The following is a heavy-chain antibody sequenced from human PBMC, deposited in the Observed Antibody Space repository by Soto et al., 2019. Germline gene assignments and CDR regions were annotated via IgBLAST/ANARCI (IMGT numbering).Heavy chain of an antibody. Sequence: SETLSLTCTVSGGSISSSSYYWGWIRQPPGKGLEWIGSIYYSGSTYYNPSLKSRVTISVDTSKNQFSLKLSSVTAADTAVYYCARQKGSDDFWSGYQFDYWGQGTLVTVSS. CDR2: IYYSGST. CDR3: ARQKGSDDFWSGYQFDY. J-gene: IGHJ4*02. D-gene: IGHD3-3*01. CDR1: GGSISSSSYY. V-gene: IGHV4-39*01.